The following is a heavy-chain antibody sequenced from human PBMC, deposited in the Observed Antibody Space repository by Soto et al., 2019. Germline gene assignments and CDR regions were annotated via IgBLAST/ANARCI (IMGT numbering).Heavy chain of an antibody. D-gene: IGHD3-3*01. V-gene: IGHV4-31*03. CDR3: ARAERITIFGVVIPFDAFDI. J-gene: IGHJ3*02. Sequence: QVQLQESGPGLVKPSQTLSLTCTVSGGSISSGGYYWSWIRQHPGKGLEWIGYIYYSGSTYYNPSLKSRVTISVDTSKNQSSLKLSSVTAADTAVYYCARAERITIFGVVIPFDAFDIWGQGTMVTVSS. CDR2: IYYSGST. CDR1: GGSISSGGYY.